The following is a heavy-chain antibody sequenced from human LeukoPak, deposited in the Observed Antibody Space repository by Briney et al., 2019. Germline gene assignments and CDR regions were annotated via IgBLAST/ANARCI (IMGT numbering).Heavy chain of an antibody. J-gene: IGHJ4*02. CDR3: XXDAGYTSRWYNY. V-gene: IGHV3-15*01. CDR1: GFTFNNAY. Sequence: GGSLRLSCAASGFTFNNAYMCWVRQAPGKGLEWVARIKSKVDGGTTDYGAPVKGRFTISGDDSRNTLYLQMNSRKTEKTAVXXXXXDAGYTSRWYNYWGQGTLVSVSS. CDR2: IKSKVDGGTT. D-gene: IGHD6-13*01.